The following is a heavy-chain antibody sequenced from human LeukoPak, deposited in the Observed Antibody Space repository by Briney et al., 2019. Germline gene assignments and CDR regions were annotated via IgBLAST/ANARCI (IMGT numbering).Heavy chain of an antibody. V-gene: IGHV4-39*07. CDR1: GGSISSSSYY. CDR3: ARGRRDGYKLGPFDY. Sequence: SETLSLTCTVSGGSISSSSYYWGWIRQPPGKGLEWIGSIYYSGSTNYNPSLKSRVTISVDTSKNQFSLKLSSVTAADTAVYYCARGRRDGYKLGPFDYWGQGTLVTVSS. J-gene: IGHJ4*02. D-gene: IGHD5-24*01. CDR2: IYYSGST.